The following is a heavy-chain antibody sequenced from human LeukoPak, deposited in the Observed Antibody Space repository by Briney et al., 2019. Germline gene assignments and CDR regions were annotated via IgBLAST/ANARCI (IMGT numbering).Heavy chain of an antibody. J-gene: IGHJ6*04. CDR2: IKSEGEGATT. CDR1: GFTIGTAW. Sequence: GSLRLSCVSSGFTIGTAWMSWVRQAPGKGLEWLGHIKSEGEGATTDYAAPAKGRFAISRDDSKNMIYLQMSSLKIDDTAIYYCIAHFPYFYGFDVWGKGTTVTVSS. D-gene: IGHD3-3*02. CDR3: IAHFPYFYGFDV. V-gene: IGHV3-15*01.